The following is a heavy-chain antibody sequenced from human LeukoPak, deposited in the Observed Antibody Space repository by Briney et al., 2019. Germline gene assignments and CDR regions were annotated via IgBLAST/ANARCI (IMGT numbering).Heavy chain of an antibody. CDR2: ISSSSSNT. Sequence: PGGSLRLSCAASGFTFSSSTMNWVRQAPGQGLEWVSSISSSSSNTHYADSVKGRFTISRDNAESSLYLQMNSLRDEDTALYFCARNRYCVLANCNDRDLDYWGQGTLVTVSS. CDR3: ARNRYCVLANCNDRDLDY. V-gene: IGHV3-21*01. CDR1: GFTFSSST. J-gene: IGHJ4*02. D-gene: IGHD2-15*01.